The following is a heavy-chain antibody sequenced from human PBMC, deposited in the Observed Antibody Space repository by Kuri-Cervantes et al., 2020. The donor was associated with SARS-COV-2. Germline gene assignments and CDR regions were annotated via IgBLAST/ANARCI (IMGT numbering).Heavy chain of an antibody. J-gene: IGHJ6*02. Sequence: GGSLRLSCEASGFTLNSYTMHWVRQAPGKGLEWLAVILNDGRVRYHAEYVRGRFTISRDNTKNTVYLYMNHLRGDDTAVYYCAGDGPALLLGGKDFWGQGTTVTVSS. V-gene: IGHV3-30*04. D-gene: IGHD2-15*01. CDR3: AGDGPALLLGGKDF. CDR2: ILNDGRVR. CDR1: GFTLNSYT.